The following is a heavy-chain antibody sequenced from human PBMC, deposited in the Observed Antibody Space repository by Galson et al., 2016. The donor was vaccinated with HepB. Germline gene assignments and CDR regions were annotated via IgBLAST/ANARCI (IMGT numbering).Heavy chain of an antibody. CDR2: INTNTGNP. Sequence: SVKVSCKASGYIFTTFAINWVRQAPGQGLEWMGWINTNTGNPTYVQGFTGRFVFSLDTSVSTAYLEISSLKAEDPDVYYCAREWGRGWSGAARWGQGTLGTVSS. CDR1: GYIFTTFA. V-gene: IGHV7-4-1*02. D-gene: IGHD6-19*01. CDR3: AREWGRGWSGAAR. J-gene: IGHJ4*02.